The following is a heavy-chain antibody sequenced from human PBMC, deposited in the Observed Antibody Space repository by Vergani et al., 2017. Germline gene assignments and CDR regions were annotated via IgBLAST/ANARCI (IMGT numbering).Heavy chain of an antibody. CDR1: GGTFTSYA. J-gene: IGHJ5*02. CDR3: ARIDSSGYYYGGWFDP. Sequence: QVQLVQSGAEVKKPGSSVKVSCKASGGTFTSYAMNWVRQAPGQGLEWMGWINTNTGNPTYAQGFTGRFVFSLDTSVSTAYLQISSLKAEDTAVYYCARIDSSGYYYGGWFDPWGQGTLVTVSS. V-gene: IGHV7-4-1*02. CDR2: INTNTGNP. D-gene: IGHD3-22*01.